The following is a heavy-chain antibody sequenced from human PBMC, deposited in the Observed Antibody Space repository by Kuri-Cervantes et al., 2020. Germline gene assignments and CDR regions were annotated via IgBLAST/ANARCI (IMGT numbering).Heavy chain of an antibody. Sequence: GESLKISCEASGFTFSSYGMHWVRQAPGKGLEWVGRIKSKTDGGTTDYAAPVKGRFTISRDDSKNTLYLQMNSLRAEDTAVYYCARGSRRYCSGGSCAYYYYMDVWGKGTAVTVSS. V-gene: IGHV3-15*01. D-gene: IGHD2-15*01. CDR2: IKSKTDGGTT. CDR1: GFTFSSYG. CDR3: ARGSRRYCSGGSCAYYYYMDV. J-gene: IGHJ6*03.